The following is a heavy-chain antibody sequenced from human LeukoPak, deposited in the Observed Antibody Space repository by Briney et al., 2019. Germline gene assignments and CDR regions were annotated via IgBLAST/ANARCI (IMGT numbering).Heavy chain of an antibody. D-gene: IGHD3-22*01. CDR1: GGSISSSIYY. Sequence: SETLSLTCIVSGGSISSSIYYWAWVRQPPGKGLEWIGTVFYNGATQYSPSLRSRVTISVDTSKNQFSLKLSSVTAADTAVYYCARHRGASHEYYYDSSGYSYFDYWGQGTLVTVSS. V-gene: IGHV4-39*01. J-gene: IGHJ4*02. CDR2: VFYNGAT. CDR3: ARHRGASHEYYYDSSGYSYFDY.